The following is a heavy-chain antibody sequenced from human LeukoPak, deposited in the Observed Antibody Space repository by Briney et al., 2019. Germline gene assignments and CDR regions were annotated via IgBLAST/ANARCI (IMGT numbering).Heavy chain of an antibody. V-gene: IGHV1-2*02. CDR1: GYTFTGYY. D-gene: IGHD3-22*01. CDR3: ARGGGDSSGYDLAGVDY. Sequence: ASVKVSCKASGYTFTGYYMHWVRQAPGQGLEWMGWINPNSGGTNYAQKFQGRVTMTRDTSISTAYMELSRLRSDDTAVYYCARGGGDSSGYDLAGVDYWGQGTLVTVSS. J-gene: IGHJ4*02. CDR2: INPNSGGT.